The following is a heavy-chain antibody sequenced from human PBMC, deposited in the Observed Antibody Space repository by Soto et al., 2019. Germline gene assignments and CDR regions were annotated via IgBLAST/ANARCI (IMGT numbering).Heavy chain of an antibody. D-gene: IGHD4-17*01. CDR1: GFTFSSYA. V-gene: IGHV3-30-3*01. Sequence: QVQLVESGGGVVQPGRSLRLSCAASGFTFSSYAMHWVRQAPGKGLEWVAVISYDGSNKYYADSVKGRFTISRDNSKNTLYLQMNSLRAEDTAVDYCARELDYCDYDYFDYWGQGTLVTVSS. J-gene: IGHJ4*02. CDR3: ARELDYCDYDYFDY. CDR2: ISYDGSNK.